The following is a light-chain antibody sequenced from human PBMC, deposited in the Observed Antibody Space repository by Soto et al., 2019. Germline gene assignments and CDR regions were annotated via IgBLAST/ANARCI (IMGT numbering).Light chain of an antibody. Sequence: QSVPTQPASVSGSPGQSITISCTGTSSDVGGYNYVSWYQQHPGKAPKLMIYDVSNRPSGVSNRFSGSKSGNTASLTISGLQAEDEADYYCSSYTSSSTLFYVFGTGTKLTVL. CDR1: SSDVGGYNY. J-gene: IGLJ1*01. CDR3: SSYTSSSTLFYV. V-gene: IGLV2-14*01. CDR2: DVS.